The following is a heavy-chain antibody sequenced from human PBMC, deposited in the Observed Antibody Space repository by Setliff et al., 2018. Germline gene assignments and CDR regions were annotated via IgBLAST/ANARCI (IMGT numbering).Heavy chain of an antibody. CDR3: ARFLDPRDGYQNSPGFDF. CDR1: GDSMNSGPHYY. Sequence: PSETLSLTCTVSGDSMNSGPHYYWSWIRQHPGKGLEWIGYIHYSGTTYYNPSLKSPVTISVDTPKNQFSLKLSYMTAADTAVYYCARFLDPRDGYQNSPGFDFWGQGALVTVSS. J-gene: IGHJ4*02. CDR2: IHYSGTT. D-gene: IGHD2-21*01. V-gene: IGHV4-31*01.